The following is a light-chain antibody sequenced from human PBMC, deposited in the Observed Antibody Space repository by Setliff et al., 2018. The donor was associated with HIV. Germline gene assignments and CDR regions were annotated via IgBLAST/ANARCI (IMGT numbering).Light chain of an antibody. CDR2: DVS. Sequence: QSALTQPASVSGSLGQSITMSCTGTSRDVGGHNYVSWYQQHPGKAPKLMIYDVSNRPSGVSNRFSGFKSGSTASLTISGLQAEDEADYYCSSFTSSNIYVFGTGTKVTVL. V-gene: IGLV2-14*03. J-gene: IGLJ1*01. CDR1: SRDVGGHNY. CDR3: SSFTSSNIYV.